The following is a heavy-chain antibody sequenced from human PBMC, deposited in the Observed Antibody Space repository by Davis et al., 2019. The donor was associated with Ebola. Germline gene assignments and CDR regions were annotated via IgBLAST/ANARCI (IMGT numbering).Heavy chain of an antibody. D-gene: IGHD2-21*01. CDR2: ISGSGGST. V-gene: IGHV3-23*01. J-gene: IGHJ4*02. Sequence: GESLKISCAASGFTFSSYAMSWVRQAPGKGLERVSAISGSGGSTYYADSVKGRFTISRDNSKNTLYLQMNSLRAEDTAVYYCAKLLDLKFDYWGQGTLVTVSS. CDR3: AKLLDLKFDY. CDR1: GFTFSSYA.